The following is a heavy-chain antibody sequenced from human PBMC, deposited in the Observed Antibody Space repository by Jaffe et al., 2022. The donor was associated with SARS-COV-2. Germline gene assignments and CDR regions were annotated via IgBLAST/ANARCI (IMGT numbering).Heavy chain of an antibody. CDR2: ISTYNGNT. CDR1: GYTFTSYG. CDR3: AREPFPYDILTGYYTDYYYYGMDV. J-gene: IGHJ6*02. D-gene: IGHD3-9*01. V-gene: IGHV1-18*01. Sequence: QVQLVQSGAEVKKPGASVKVSCKASGYTFTSYGISWVRQAPGQGLEWLGWISTYNGNTYHAQKLQDRVTMTTDTSTSTAYMELRSLSSDDTAVYYCAREPFPYDILTGYYTDYYYYGMDVWGQGTTVTVSS.